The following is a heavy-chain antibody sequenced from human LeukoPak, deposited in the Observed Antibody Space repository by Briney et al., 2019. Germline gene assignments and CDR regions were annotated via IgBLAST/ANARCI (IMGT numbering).Heavy chain of an antibody. CDR1: GFTFSDYG. J-gene: IGHJ4*02. CDR2: ITWNGGNA. CDR3: ARDGRSGWYSDY. D-gene: IGHD6-19*01. V-gene: IGHV3-20*04. Sequence: GGSLRLSCAASGFTFSDYGMSWVRQAPGKGLEWVSGITWNGGNADYADSVKGRFTISRDNAKNSLYLQMNSLRPEDTALYFCARDGRSGWYSDYWGQGALVTVSS.